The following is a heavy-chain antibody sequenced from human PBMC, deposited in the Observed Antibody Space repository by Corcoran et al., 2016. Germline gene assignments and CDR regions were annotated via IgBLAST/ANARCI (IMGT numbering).Heavy chain of an antibody. CDR1: GFTVSSNY. CDR2: IYSGGST. J-gene: IGHJ6*02. D-gene: IGHD6-13*01. CDR3: ARDTRAAGTGYYYYGMDV. Sequence: EVQLVESGGGLIQPGGSLRLSCAASGFTVSSNYMSWVRQAPGKGLEWVSVIYSGGSTYYADSVKGRFTISRDNSKNTLYLQMNSLRAEDTAVYYCARDTRAAGTGYYYYGMDVWDQGTTVTVSS. V-gene: IGHV3-53*01.